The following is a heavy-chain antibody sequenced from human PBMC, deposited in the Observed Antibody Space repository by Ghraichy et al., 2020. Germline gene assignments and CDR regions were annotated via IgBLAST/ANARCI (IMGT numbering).Heavy chain of an antibody. Sequence: ASVKVSCKASGYTFTGYYMHWVRQAPGQGLEWMGCMNPNGGGTNYAQKFQGRVTMTRDTSNSTAYMELSRLRSEDTAVYYCARDSDYYDSNSFDPWGQGTLVTVSS. CDR2: MNPNGGGT. J-gene: IGHJ5*02. CDR3: ARDSDYYDSNSFDP. CDR1: GYTFTGYY. V-gene: IGHV1-2*02. D-gene: IGHD3-22*01.